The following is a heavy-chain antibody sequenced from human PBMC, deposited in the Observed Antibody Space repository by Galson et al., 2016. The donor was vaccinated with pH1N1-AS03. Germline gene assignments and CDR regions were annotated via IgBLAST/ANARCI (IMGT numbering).Heavy chain of an antibody. Sequence: SLRLSCAGSGFTFDAYAMHWVRQAPGKGLEWVSGINWSSDTVDYTYSVRGRFSISRDNAKNSVYLQMNNLRGGDTALYYCARSPGYCSAGSCSDQGYFDYWGQGTLVTVSS. D-gene: IGHD2-15*01. CDR1: GFTFDAYA. CDR3: ARSPGYCSAGSCSDQGYFDY. CDR2: INWSSDTV. J-gene: IGHJ4*02. V-gene: IGHV3-9*01.